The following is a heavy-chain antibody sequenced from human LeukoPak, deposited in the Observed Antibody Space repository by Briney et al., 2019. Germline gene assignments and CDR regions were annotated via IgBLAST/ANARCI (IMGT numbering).Heavy chain of an antibody. J-gene: IGHJ4*02. V-gene: IGHV3-7*01. CDR3: ARGSGSYYIY. CDR1: GFSLSSFW. CDR2: IKQDGSEK. D-gene: IGHD1-26*01. Sequence: GGSLRLSCAASGFSLSSFWMSWVRQAPGKGLEWVANIKQDGSEKYYVDSVKGRFTVSRDNAKNSLYLQMNSLRAEDTAVYYCARGSGSYYIYWSQGTLVTVSS.